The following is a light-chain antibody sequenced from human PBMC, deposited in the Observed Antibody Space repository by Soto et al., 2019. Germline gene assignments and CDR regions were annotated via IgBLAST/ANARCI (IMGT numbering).Light chain of an antibody. CDR3: QHYNNWPFT. CDR1: QSVSSN. V-gene: IGKV3-15*01. J-gene: IGKJ2*01. Sequence: EIVMTQSPATLSVSPGERATLSCRASQSVSSNFAWYQQKPGQAPTLLIYGASASATGIPAKLSGSGSGTEFTLTISSLQSEDFAVYYCQHYNNWPFTFGQGTKVEI. CDR2: GAS.